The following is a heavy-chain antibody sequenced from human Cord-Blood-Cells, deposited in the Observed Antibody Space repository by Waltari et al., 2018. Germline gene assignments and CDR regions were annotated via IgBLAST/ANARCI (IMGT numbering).Heavy chain of an antibody. D-gene: IGHD3-10*01. V-gene: IGHV4-34*01. Sequence: QVQLQQWGAGLLKPSETLSLTCAVYGGSFSGYYWSWIRQPPGKGLEWIGEINPSGSTNHNPSLKSRVTISVDTSKNQFSLKLSSVTAADTAVYYCARDYYYGSGSYSRFDPWGQGTLVTVSS. CDR3: ARDYYYGSGSYSRFDP. J-gene: IGHJ5*02. CDR1: GGSFSGYY. CDR2: INPSGST.